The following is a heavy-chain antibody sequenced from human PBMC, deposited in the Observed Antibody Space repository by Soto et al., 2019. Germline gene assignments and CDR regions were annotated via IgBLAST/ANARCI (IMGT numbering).Heavy chain of an antibody. Sequence: QVQLVQSGAEVKKPGSSVKVSCKASGGTFSSYAISWVRQAPGQGLEWMGGIIPNFGTANYAQKFQGRVTITADESTSTAYMEVSSRRSEDTAVYYCARDRGDIVGGGYFDYWGQGTLVTVSS. J-gene: IGHJ4*02. CDR2: IIPNFGTA. V-gene: IGHV1-69*12. D-gene: IGHD2-15*01. CDR1: GGTFSSYA. CDR3: ARDRGDIVGGGYFDY.